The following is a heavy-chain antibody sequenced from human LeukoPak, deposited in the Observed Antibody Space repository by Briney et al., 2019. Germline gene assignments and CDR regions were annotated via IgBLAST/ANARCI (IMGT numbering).Heavy chain of an antibody. Sequence: SETLSLTCAVYGGSFSGYYWSWIRQPPGKGLEWIGEINHSGSTNYNPSLKSRVTMSVDTSKNQFSLKLSSVTAADTAVYYCASAYDILTGNRDYFQHWGQGTLVTVSS. CDR2: INHSGST. CDR3: ASAYDILTGNRDYFQH. V-gene: IGHV4-34*01. D-gene: IGHD3-9*01. J-gene: IGHJ1*01. CDR1: GGSFSGYY.